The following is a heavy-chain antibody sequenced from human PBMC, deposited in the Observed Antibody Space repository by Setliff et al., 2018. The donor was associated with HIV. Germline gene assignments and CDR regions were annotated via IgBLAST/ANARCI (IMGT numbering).Heavy chain of an antibody. V-gene: IGHV4-34*01. CDR3: ARVREGYESSGFYVYYYYYMDL. Sequence: SETLSLTCAVYGESFSGYYWNWIRQPPGKGLEWVAEINHSGSTKYNPSLKSRVTISADTSKNQFSLRLTSVTAADTALYYCARVREGYESSGFYVYYYYYMDLWGKGTTVTVSS. CDR1: GESFSGYY. CDR2: INHSGST. D-gene: IGHD6-19*01. J-gene: IGHJ6*03.